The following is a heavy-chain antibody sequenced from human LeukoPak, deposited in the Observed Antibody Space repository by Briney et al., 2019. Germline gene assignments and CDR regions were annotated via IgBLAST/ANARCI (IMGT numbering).Heavy chain of an antibody. J-gene: IGHJ4*02. CDR1: GFTFSSYS. Sequence: GGSLRLSCAASGFTFSSYSMNWVRQAPGKGLDWVAAMSGSGTTTYYADSVRGRFTISRDNSKNTLYLQMNSLRAEDTAIYYCAKAVRSGGDQWGQGTLVTVSS. CDR3: AKAVRSGGDQ. D-gene: IGHD2-21*02. V-gene: IGHV3-23*01. CDR2: MSGSGTTT.